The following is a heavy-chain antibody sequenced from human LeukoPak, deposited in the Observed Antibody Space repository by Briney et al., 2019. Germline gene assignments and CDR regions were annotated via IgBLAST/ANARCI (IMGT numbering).Heavy chain of an antibody. V-gene: IGHV1-8*01. J-gene: IGHJ4*02. CDR1: GYTFTSYD. D-gene: IGHD4-17*01. Sequence: GASVKVSCKASGYTFTSYDINWVRQATGQGLEWMGWMNPNSGNTGYAQKFQGRVTMTRNTSISTAYMELSSLRSEDTAVYYCSASGYYGDFHFDYWGQGTLVTVSS. CDR3: SASGYYGDFHFDY. CDR2: MNPNSGNT.